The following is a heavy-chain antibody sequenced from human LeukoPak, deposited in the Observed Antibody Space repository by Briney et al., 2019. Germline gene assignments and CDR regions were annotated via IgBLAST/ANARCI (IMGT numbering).Heavy chain of an antibody. Sequence: GESLKISCKGSGYSFTSYWIGWVRQTPGKGLEWMGIIYPGDSDTRYSPSFQGQVTISADKSISTAYLQWSSLKASDTAIYHCARIASSSWWNYFDYWGQGTLVTVSS. CDR2: IYPGDSDT. J-gene: IGHJ4*02. V-gene: IGHV5-51*01. D-gene: IGHD6-13*01. CDR1: GYSFTSYW. CDR3: ARIASSSWWNYFDY.